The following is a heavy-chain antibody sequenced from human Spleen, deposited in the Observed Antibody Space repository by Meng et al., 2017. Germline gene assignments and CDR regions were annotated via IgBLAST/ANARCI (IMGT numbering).Heavy chain of an antibody. D-gene: IGHD3-9*01. V-gene: IGHV3-74*03. CDR1: GFTFSSYN. CDR3: ARDADWVIFDH. J-gene: IGHJ4*02. Sequence: GGSLRLSCAASGFTFSSYNMHWVRQTPGEGLVWVSRINTDASSTTYADSVKGRFTISRDDAKNTVYLQMNSLRAEDTAVYYCARDADWVIFDHWGQGALVTSPQ. CDR2: INTDASST.